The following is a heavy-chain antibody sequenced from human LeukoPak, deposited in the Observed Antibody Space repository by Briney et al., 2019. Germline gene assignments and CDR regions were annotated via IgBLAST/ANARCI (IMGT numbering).Heavy chain of an antibody. V-gene: IGHV1-46*01. CDR1: GYTFTSYY. CDR3: ARAGPESYRYTDFDY. J-gene: IGHJ4*02. CDR2: INPSGGST. D-gene: IGHD1-26*01. Sequence: ASVKVSCKASGYTFTSYYMHWVRQAPGQGLEWMGIINPSGGSTSYAQKFQGRVTMTRDMSTSTVYMELSSLRSEDTAVYYCARAGPESYRYTDFDYWGQGTLVTVSS.